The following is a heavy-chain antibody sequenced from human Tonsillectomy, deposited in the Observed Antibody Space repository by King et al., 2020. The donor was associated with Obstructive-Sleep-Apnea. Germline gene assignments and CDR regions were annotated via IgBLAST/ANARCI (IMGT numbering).Heavy chain of an antibody. CDR3: ARESISVIVAVAFDI. Sequence: VQLVESGGGVVQPGRSLRLSCAASGFTFSSYGMHWVCQAPGQGLEWVAVIWYDGSNKYYADSVKGRFTISRDNSKNPLDLQMNSLRAEDTAVYYCARESISVIVAVAFDIWGQGTMVTVSS. J-gene: IGHJ3*02. CDR1: GFTFSSYG. CDR2: IWYDGSNK. V-gene: IGHV3-33*01. D-gene: IGHD5-12*01.